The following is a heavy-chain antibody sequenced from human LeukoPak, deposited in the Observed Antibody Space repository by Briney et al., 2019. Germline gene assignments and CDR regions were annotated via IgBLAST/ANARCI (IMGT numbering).Heavy chain of an antibody. V-gene: IGHV1-69*13. D-gene: IGHD3-3*01. J-gene: IGHJ5*02. CDR3: ARDPGVVTDNWFDP. CDR1: GGTFSSYA. CDR2: IIPIFGTA. Sequence: SVKVSCKASGGTFSSYAISWVRQAPGQGLEWMGGIIPIFGTANYAQKFQGRVTITADESTSTAYMELSRLRSDDTAVYYCARDPGVVTDNWFDPWGQGTLVTVSS.